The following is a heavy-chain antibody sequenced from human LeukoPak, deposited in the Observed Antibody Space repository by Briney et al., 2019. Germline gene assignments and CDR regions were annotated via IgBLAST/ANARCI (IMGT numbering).Heavy chain of an antibody. V-gene: IGHV3-74*01. CDR3: ARESPYSGSYDFDY. CDR1: GFTFSSYW. Sequence: PGRSLRLSCAASGFTFSSYWMHWVRQAPGKRLVWVSRVNTDGSSTIYADSVQGRFTISRDNAKNTVYLQMNSLRAEDTAVYYCARESPYSGSYDFDYWGQGTLVTVSS. D-gene: IGHD1-26*01. J-gene: IGHJ4*02. CDR2: VNTDGSST.